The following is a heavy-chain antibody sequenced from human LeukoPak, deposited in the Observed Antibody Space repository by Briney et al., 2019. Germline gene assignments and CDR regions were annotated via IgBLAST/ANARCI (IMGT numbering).Heavy chain of an antibody. V-gene: IGHV2-5*02. CDR2: IYWDDNK. CDR3: AHSKSRYSNTWGAFDY. Sequence: RPTLGKPTQTLTLTCTFSGFSLNSRGVGVGWIRQPPGKALEWPALIYWDDNKRYSPSLKRRLTFTKDTSKSQVVLTMTNMDPVDTATYYCAHSKSRYSNTWGAFDYWGPGTLVTVSS. CDR1: GFSLNSRGVG. D-gene: IGHD2-21*01. J-gene: IGHJ4*02.